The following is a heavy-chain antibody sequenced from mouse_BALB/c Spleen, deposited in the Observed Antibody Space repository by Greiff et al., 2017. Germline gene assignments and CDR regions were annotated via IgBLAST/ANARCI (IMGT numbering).Heavy chain of an antibody. CDR3: AREELTYFDY. V-gene: IGHV3-6*02. D-gene: IGHD1-1*01. CDR1: GYSITSGYY. J-gene: IGHJ2*01. Sequence: EVQLQQSGPGLVKPSQSLSLTCSVTGYSITSGYYWNWIRQFPGNKLEWMGYISYDGSNNYNPSLKNRISITRDTSKNQFFLKLNSVTTEDTATYYCAREELTYFDYWGQGTTLTVSS. CDR2: ISYDGSN.